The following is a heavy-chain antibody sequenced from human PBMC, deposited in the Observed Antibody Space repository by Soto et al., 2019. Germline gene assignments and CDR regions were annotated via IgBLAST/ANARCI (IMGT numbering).Heavy chain of an antibody. CDR1: GGSISSYY. D-gene: IGHD3-22*01. V-gene: IGHV4-59*01. CDR3: ARVDYYDTRALDY. CDR2: IHYSGST. Sequence: PSDTLSLTCTVSGGSISSYYWNWIRQPPGKGLEWIGYIHYSGSTKYNPSLKSRVTISVDTSKNQFSLKLSSVTAADTAVYYCARVDYYDTRALDYWGQGTLVTVSS. J-gene: IGHJ4*02.